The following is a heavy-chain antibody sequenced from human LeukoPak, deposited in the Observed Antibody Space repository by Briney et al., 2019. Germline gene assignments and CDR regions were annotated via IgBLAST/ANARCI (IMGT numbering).Heavy chain of an antibody. CDR2: ISGSGGST. D-gene: IGHD1-14*01. CDR3: AKDYHNLNWFDP. J-gene: IGHJ5*02. CDR1: GFTFSSYA. V-gene: IGHV3-23*01. Sequence: GGSLRLSCAASGFTFSSYAMSWVRQAPEKGLEWVSAISGSGGSTYYADSVKGRFTISRDNSKNTLYLQMNSLRAEDTAVYYCAKDYHNLNWFDPWGQGTLDTVSS.